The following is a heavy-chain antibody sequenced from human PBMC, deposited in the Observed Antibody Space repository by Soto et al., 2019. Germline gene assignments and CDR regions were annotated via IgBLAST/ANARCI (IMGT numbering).Heavy chain of an antibody. CDR3: AKDRRGNYAAHSYCGMDV. CDR2: ISYDGSNK. V-gene: IGHV3-30*18. D-gene: IGHD1-7*01. J-gene: IGHJ6*02. CDR1: GFTFSSYG. Sequence: ESGGGVVQPGRSLRLSCAASGFTFSSYGMHWVRQAPGKGLEWVAVISYDGSNKYYADSVKGRFTISRDNSKNTLYLQMNSLRAEDTAVYYCAKDRRGNYAAHSYCGMDVWGQGTTVTVSS.